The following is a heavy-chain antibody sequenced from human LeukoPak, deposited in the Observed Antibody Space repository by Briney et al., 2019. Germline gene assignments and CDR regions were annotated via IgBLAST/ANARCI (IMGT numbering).Heavy chain of an antibody. CDR3: ASLYCSSTSCYLFH. Sequence: PSETQSLTCTVSGGSISSYYWSWIRQTPGKGLEWIGYIYYSGSTNYNPSLKSRVNISVDTSKNQFSLKLSSVTAADTALYYCASLYCSSTSCYLFHWGQGTLVTVSS. D-gene: IGHD2-2*01. V-gene: IGHV4-59*08. CDR2: IYYSGST. CDR1: GGSISSYY. J-gene: IGHJ4*02.